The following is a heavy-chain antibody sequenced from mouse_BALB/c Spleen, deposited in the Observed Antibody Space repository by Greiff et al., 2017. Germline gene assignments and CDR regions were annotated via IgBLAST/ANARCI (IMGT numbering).Heavy chain of an antibody. CDR1: GYTFTSYV. CDR3: ARRGRYYAMDY. V-gene: IGHV1-14*01. Sequence: VQLKQSGPELVKPGASVKMSCKASGYTFTSYVMHWVKQKPGQGLEWIGYINPYNDGTKYNEKFKGKATLTSDKSSSTAYMELSSLTSEDSAVYYCARRGRYYAMDYWGQGTSVTVSS. CDR2: INPYNDGT. J-gene: IGHJ4*01. D-gene: IGHD3-3*01.